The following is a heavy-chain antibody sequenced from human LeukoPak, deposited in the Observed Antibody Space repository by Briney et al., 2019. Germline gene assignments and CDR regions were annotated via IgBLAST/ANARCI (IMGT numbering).Heavy chain of an antibody. Sequence: GGSLRLSCAASGFTFSSYGMHWVRQAPGKGLEWVAVISYDGNNKYYADSVKGRFTISRDNSKNTLYLEMDSLRAEDTAVYYCAKDHKLVWFGDLDYWGQGTLVTVSS. D-gene: IGHD3-10*01. CDR2: ISYDGNNK. V-gene: IGHV3-30*18. CDR1: GFTFSSYG. CDR3: AKDHKLVWFGDLDY. J-gene: IGHJ4*02.